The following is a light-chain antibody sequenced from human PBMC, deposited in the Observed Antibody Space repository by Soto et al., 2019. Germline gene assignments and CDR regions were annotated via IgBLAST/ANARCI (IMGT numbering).Light chain of an antibody. CDR3: QSYDSSLSDWV. CDR1: SSNIGSGYD. J-gene: IGLJ3*02. Sequence: QSVLTQPPSVSGAPGQRVTISCTGSSSNIGSGYDVHWYQQLPGTAPKLLIYGNTNRPSGVPDRFPGSKSGTSASLAITGLQAEDEADYYCQSYDSSLSDWVFGGGTQLTVL. V-gene: IGLV1-40*01. CDR2: GNT.